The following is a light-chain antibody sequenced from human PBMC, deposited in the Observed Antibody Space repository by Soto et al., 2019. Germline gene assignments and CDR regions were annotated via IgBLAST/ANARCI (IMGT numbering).Light chain of an antibody. CDR3: VSYTSSTTYV. V-gene: IGLV2-14*03. Sequence: QSAVTQPASVSDSPGQSITISCTGTSSGFGGSNFVSWYQQHPGKPPKLIIYDVANRPSGVSNRFSGSKSGSTASLIISRLQTEDEADYYCVSYTSSTTYVFGTGTKLTVL. J-gene: IGLJ1*01. CDR2: DVA. CDR1: SSGFGGSNF.